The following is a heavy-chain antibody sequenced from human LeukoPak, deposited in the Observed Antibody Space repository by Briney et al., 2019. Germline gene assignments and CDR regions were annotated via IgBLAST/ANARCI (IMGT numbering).Heavy chain of an antibody. CDR1: GGSISSYY. CDR3: AIERYDSSGYYYVGSAFDI. J-gene: IGHJ3*02. Sequence: SETLSLTCTVSGGSISSYYWSWIRQPPGKGLEWIGYIYYSGTTNYNPSLKSRVTISVDTSKNQFSLKLSSVTAADTAVYYCAIERYDSSGYYYVGSAFDIWGQGTMVTVSS. V-gene: IGHV4-59*12. D-gene: IGHD3-22*01. CDR2: IYYSGTT.